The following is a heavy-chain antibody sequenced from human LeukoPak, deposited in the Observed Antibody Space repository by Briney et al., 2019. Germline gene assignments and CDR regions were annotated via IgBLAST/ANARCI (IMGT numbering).Heavy chain of an antibody. J-gene: IGHJ4*02. CDR3: ATAPLYDSSGYYYPRFDY. Sequence: GASVKVSCKVSGYTLTELSMHWVRQAPGKGLEWMGGFDPEDGETIYAQKFQGRVTMTEDTSTDTAYMELSSLRSEDTAVYYCATAPLYDSSGYYYPRFDYWGQGTLVTVSS. CDR1: GYTLTELS. D-gene: IGHD3-22*01. V-gene: IGHV1-24*01. CDR2: FDPEDGET.